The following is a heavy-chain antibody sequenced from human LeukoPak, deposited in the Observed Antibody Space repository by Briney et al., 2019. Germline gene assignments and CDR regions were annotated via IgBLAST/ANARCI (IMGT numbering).Heavy chain of an antibody. CDR1: GYTFTSYA. J-gene: IGHJ3*02. V-gene: IGHV7-4-1*02. CDR2: INTNTGDP. Sequence: ASVKVSCKASGYTFTSYAMNWVRQAPGQGLEWMGWINTNTGDPTYAQGFTGRFIFSLDTSVSTAYLQISSLKAEDTAVYYCARGSWSDAFDIWGQGTMVTVSS. CDR3: ARGSWSDAFDI.